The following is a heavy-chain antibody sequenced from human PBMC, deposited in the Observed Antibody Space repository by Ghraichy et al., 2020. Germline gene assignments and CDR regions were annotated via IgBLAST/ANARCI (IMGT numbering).Heavy chain of an antibody. V-gene: IGHV3-33*01. CDR3: ARDGAAAAGTGTYYYYYGMDV. J-gene: IGHJ6*02. CDR2: IWYDGSNK. CDR1: GFTFSSYG. Sequence: SLRLSCAASGFTFSSYGMHWVRQAPGKGLEWVAVIWYDGSNKYYADSVKGRFTISRDNSKNTLYLQMNSLRAEDTAVYYCARDGAAAAGTGTYYYYYGMDVWGQGTTVTVSS. D-gene: IGHD6-13*01.